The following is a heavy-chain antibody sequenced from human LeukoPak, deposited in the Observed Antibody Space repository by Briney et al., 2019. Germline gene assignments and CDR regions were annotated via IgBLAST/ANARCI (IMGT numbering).Heavy chain of an antibody. Sequence: ASVKVSCKASGYTFTSYRISWVRQAPAQGLEWMGWISAYNGNTNYAQNPQGRVPMTTDTSTSTAYMELRSLRSDDTAVYYCARAHIVVVPAANGVFAFDIWGQGTMVTVSS. CDR1: GYTFTSYR. V-gene: IGHV1-18*01. CDR2: ISAYNGNT. J-gene: IGHJ3*02. D-gene: IGHD2-2*01. CDR3: ARAHIVVVPAANGVFAFDI.